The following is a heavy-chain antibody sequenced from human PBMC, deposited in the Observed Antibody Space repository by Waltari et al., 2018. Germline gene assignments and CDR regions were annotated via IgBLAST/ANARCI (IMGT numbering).Heavy chain of an antibody. CDR1: GFRFGYHY. CDR3: ARAGLGSPVEWLRLFDQ. CDR2: IHAGGNT. J-gene: IGHJ4*02. D-gene: IGHD5-12*01. V-gene: IGHV3-53*01. Sequence: EVQLVESGGGLIQPGGYLRLSCATPGFRFGYHYTSWVRQAPGKGLEWVSVIHAGGNTYYADSVKGRFTISRDNSKSTLYLEMNSLRAEDTAVYYWARAGLGSPVEWLRLFDQWGQGTLVTVSS.